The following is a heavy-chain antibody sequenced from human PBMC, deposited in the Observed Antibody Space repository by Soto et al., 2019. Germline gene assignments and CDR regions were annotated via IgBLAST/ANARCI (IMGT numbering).Heavy chain of an antibody. J-gene: IGHJ4*02. CDR1: GFTFSSYA. CDR3: ARDGGAAYCGGDCYSDLFYFDY. D-gene: IGHD2-21*02. V-gene: IGHV3-30-3*01. CDR2: ISYDGSNK. Sequence: GGSLRLSCAASGFTFSSYAMHWVRQAPGKGLEWVAVISYDGSNKYYADSVKGPFTISRDNSKNTLYLQMNSLRAEDTAVYYCARDGGAAYCGGDCYSDLFYFDYWGQGTLVTVSS.